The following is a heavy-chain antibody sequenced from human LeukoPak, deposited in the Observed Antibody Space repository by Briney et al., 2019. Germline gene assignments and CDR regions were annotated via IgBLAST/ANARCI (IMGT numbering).Heavy chain of an antibody. CDR3: ARAMVAYDAFDI. J-gene: IGHJ3*02. CDR1: GYTFTSYD. Sequence: ASVKVSCKASGYTFTSYDINWVRQATGQGLEWMGWMNPNSGNTGYAQKFQGRVTMTRNTSISTAYMELSSLGSEDTAVYYCARAMVAYDAFDIWGQGTMVTVSS. CDR2: MNPNSGNT. V-gene: IGHV1-8*01. D-gene: IGHD3-10*01.